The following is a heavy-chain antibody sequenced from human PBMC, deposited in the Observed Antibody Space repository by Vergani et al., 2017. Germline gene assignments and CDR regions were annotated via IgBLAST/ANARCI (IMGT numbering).Heavy chain of an antibody. CDR3: AHSVGYCRSTSCYRFYNWFEP. J-gene: IGHJ5*02. D-gene: IGHD2-2*02. Sequence: QITLKESGPTLVKPTQTLTLTCTFSGFSLSTSGVGVGWIRQPPGKALEWLALIYWNDAKRYSPSLKSRLTITKDTSKTQVFLTMTNMDPVDTATSYCAHSVGYCRSTSCYRFYNWFEPWGQGTLVTVAS. CDR2: IYWNDAK. CDR1: GFSLSTSGVG. V-gene: IGHV2-5*01.